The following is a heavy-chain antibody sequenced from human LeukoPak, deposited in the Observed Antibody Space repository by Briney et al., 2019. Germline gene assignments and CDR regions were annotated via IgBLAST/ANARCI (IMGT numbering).Heavy chain of an antibody. D-gene: IGHD2-15*01. CDR3: TRLVVGDAFDV. Sequence: GGSLRLSCAASGFTFGVYAMHWVRHPPGKGLEWVGRIRSRANSYTTAFAASVKCRFTISRDDSKNTAFLQMNSLKTDDTAVYFCTRLVVGDAFDVWGQGTTVTVSS. J-gene: IGHJ3*01. CDR2: IRSRANSYTT. CDR1: GFTFGVYA. V-gene: IGHV3-73*01.